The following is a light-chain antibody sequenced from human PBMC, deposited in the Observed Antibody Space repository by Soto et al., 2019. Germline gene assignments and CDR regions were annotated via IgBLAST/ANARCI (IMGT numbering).Light chain of an antibody. V-gene: IGKV3-20*01. J-gene: IGKJ4*01. CDR3: QQYHTWPIT. CDR2: DAF. Sequence: EIVMTQSPGTLSLSPGERATLSCRASQSVSSSYLAWYQQKPGQAPRLLIYDAFNRATGIPARYSGSGSGTDFTLTISSLEPEDCAIYYCQQYHTWPITFGGGTKVDIK. CDR1: QSVSSSY.